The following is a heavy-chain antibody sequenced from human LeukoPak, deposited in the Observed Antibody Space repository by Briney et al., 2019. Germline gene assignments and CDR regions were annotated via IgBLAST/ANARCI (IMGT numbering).Heavy chain of an antibody. V-gene: IGHV4-61*01. CDR3: AREIIETTTFRFRHYSYYYGLDV. J-gene: IGHJ6*02. Sequence: PSETLSLTCTVSGGSVSSASYYGSWIRQPPGKGLEWIGYIYYNGSTNYNPSLKSRVTIILDTSKNQFSLKLSSVTAADTAVYYCAREIIETTTFRFRHYSYYYGLDVWGQGTALTVSS. D-gene: IGHD1/OR15-1a*01. CDR2: IYYNGST. CDR1: GGSVSSASYY.